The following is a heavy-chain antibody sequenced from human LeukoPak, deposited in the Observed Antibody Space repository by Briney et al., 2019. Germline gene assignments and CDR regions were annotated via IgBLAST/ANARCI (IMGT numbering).Heavy chain of an antibody. J-gene: IGHJ5*02. V-gene: IGHV4-59*01. Sequence: SETLSLTCTVSGGSISSYYWSWIRQPPGKGLEWIGYIYYSGSTNYNPSLKSRVTISVDTSKNQFSLKLSSVTAADTAVYYCARGGYSYDNWFDPWGQGTLVTVSS. D-gene: IGHD5-18*01. CDR1: GGSISSYY. CDR2: IYYSGST. CDR3: ARGGYSYDNWFDP.